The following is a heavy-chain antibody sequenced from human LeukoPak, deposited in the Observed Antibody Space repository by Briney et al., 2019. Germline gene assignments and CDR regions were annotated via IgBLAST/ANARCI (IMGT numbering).Heavy chain of an antibody. CDR2: IIPIFGTA. V-gene: IGHV1-69*13. D-gene: IGHD1-26*01. J-gene: IGHJ6*02. Sequence: ASVKVSCKASGGAFRSNAINWVRQAPGQGLEWMGGIIPIFGTANYAQKFQGRVTITADESTSTAYMELSSLRSEDTAVYYCARDDPGAERDYYYGMDVWGQGTTVTVSS. CDR1: GGAFRSNA. CDR3: ARDDPGAERDYYYGMDV.